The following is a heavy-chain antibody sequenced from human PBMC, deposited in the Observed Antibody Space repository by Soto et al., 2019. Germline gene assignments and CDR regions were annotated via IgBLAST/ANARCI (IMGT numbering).Heavy chain of an antibody. Sequence: ASVKVSCKASGYTFTSYGISWVRQAPGQGLEWMGWISAYNGNTNYAQKLQGRVTMTTDTSTSTAYMELRSLRSDDTAVYYCARDSRSVVVPAAPLWFDPWGQGTLVTVSS. D-gene: IGHD2-2*01. V-gene: IGHV1-18*04. CDR3: ARDSRSVVVPAAPLWFDP. CDR1: GYTFTSYG. J-gene: IGHJ5*02. CDR2: ISAYNGNT.